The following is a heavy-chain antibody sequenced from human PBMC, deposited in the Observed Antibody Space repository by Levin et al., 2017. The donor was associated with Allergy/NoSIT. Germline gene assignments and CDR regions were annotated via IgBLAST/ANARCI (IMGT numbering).Heavy chain of an antibody. J-gene: IGHJ6*02. V-gene: IGHV4-39*01. Sequence: SETLSLTCTVSGGSISSSSYYWGWIRQPPGKGLEWIGTIYYSGSTYYNPSLKSRVTISVDTSKNQFSLKLSSVTAADTAVYYCARRPLYYSMDVWGQGTTVTVSS. CDR2: IYYSGST. CDR1: GGSISSSSYY. CDR3: ARRPLYYSMDV.